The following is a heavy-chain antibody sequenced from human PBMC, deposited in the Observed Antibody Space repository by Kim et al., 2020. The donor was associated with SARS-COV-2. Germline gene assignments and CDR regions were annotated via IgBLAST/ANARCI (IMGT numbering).Heavy chain of an antibody. CDR2: IKSKTDGGTT. V-gene: IGHV3-15*01. Sequence: GGSLRLSCAASGFTFSNAWMSWVRQAPGKGLEWVGRIKSKTDGGTTDYAAPVKGRFTISRDDSKNTLYLQMNSLKTEDTAVYYCTTDAPLYYGMDVWGQGTTVTVSS. CDR1: GFTFSNAW. CDR3: TTDAPLYYGMDV. J-gene: IGHJ6*02.